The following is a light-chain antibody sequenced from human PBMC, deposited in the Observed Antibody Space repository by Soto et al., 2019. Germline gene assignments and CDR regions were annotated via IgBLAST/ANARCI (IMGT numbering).Light chain of an antibody. J-gene: IGLJ2*01. V-gene: IGLV2-8*01. CDR2: DVD. CDR3: TSYAVSLVL. Sequence: QSALTQPPSASGSPGQSVTISCTGTSSDVGGHNYVSWYQHHTGKAPKLIIYDVDKRPSGVPDRFSGSRSGNTASLTVSGLQAEDEADYYCTSYAVSLVLFGGGTKVTVL. CDR1: SSDVGGHNY.